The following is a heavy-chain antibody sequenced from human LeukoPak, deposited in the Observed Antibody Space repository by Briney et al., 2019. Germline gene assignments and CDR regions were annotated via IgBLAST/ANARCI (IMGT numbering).Heavy chain of an antibody. CDR2: IYGGGST. Sequence: GGSLTLSSGAPVFTVNSNYMAWVRQAPGKGLECVAFIYGGGSTQYTESVRGRFTISRHNSNNTLYLQMGSLRPEDTGVYYCARDLRSCSGGEGYEYKWFDPWGQGTLVTVSS. CDR1: VFTVNSNY. CDR3: ARDLRSCSGGEGYEYKWFDP. V-gene: IGHV3-53*04. D-gene: IGHD2-15*01. J-gene: IGHJ5*02.